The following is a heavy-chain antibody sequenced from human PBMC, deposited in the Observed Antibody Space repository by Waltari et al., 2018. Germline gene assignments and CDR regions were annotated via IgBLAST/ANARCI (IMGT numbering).Heavy chain of an antibody. Sequence: QLQLQESGPGLVKPSETLSLTCTVSGGSISSSNYFWAWIRGPPGKGLEWIGSIFYSGSSYYNPSLKTRVTISVDTSKNQFSLKLSSVTAADTAVYYCARLPFTSSRGMRFDYWGQGTLVTVSS. CDR2: IFYSGSS. CDR1: GGSISSSNYF. D-gene: IGHD3-16*01. CDR3: ARLPFTSSRGMRFDY. V-gene: IGHV4-39*01. J-gene: IGHJ4*02.